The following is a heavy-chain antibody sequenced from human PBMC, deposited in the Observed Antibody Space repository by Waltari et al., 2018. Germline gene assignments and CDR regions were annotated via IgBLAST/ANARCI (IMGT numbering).Heavy chain of an antibody. J-gene: IGHJ4*02. V-gene: IGHV3-30*18. Sequence: QVQLVESXGGVVQPGGSXRLSCXASGFXFSRYXMHWVRQAPGKGLEWVAVISYDGKXQYYAYSVXGRFXISXDFSTXTXYLQMNSLXXEDTXVYYCAKEQGXHSEIDYXGQGTLVTVXS. D-gene: IGHD2-15*01. CDR2: ISYDGKXQ. CDR1: GFXFSRYX. CDR3: AKEQGXHSEIDY.